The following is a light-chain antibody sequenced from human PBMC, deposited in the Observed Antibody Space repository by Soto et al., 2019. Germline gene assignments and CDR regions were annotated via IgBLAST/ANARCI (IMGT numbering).Light chain of an antibody. CDR2: DAS. CDR3: QQRSNWPLT. CDR1: QSVSSY. Sequence: EIVLTQSPATLSLYPGERATLSCRAGQSVSSYLAWYQQKPGQAPRLLIYDASNRATGIPARFSGSGSGTDFTLTVSSLEPEDFAVYYCQQRSNWPLTFGGGTKVDIK. J-gene: IGKJ4*01. V-gene: IGKV3-11*01.